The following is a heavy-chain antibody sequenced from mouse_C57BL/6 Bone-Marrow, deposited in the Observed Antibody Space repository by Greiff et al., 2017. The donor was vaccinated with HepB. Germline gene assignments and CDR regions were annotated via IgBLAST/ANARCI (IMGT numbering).Heavy chain of an antibody. V-gene: IGHV5-6*01. CDR2: ISSGGSYT. D-gene: IGHD1-1*02. CDR3: ARPNYGSDY. CDR1: GFTFSSYG. J-gene: IGHJ2*01. Sequence: EVQLQESGGDLVKPGGSLKLSCAASGFTFSSYGMSWVRQTPDKRLEWVATISSGGSYTYYPDSVKGRFTISRDNAKNTLYLQMSILKSEDTAMYYCARPNYGSDYWGQGTTLTVSS.